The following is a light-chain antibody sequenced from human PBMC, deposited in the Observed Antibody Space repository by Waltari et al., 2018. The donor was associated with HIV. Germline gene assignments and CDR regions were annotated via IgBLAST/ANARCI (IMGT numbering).Light chain of an antibody. CDR3: CSYADNYPVV. V-gene: IGLV2-11*01. CDR2: DVN. Sequence: QSALTQPRSVSGSPGQSVTISCTGTSSDVGGYNYVSWYQQHPGKAPKFMIYDVNKRPSGGPGPFSGSKSGNTASLTISGLQAEDEADYYCCSYADNYPVVFGGGTKLTVL. CDR1: SSDVGGYNY. J-gene: IGLJ2*01.